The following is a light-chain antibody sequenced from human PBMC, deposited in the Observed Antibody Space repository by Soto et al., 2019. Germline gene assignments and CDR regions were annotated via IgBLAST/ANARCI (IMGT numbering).Light chain of an antibody. Sequence: EIVMTQSPATLSVSPGERATLSCRASQSVSSNLAWYQQKPGQAPRLLIYAASTRATGVPARFSGSGSGTEFTLTISRLQSEDFAVYYCQQNNNWPPITFGQGTRLEN. CDR3: QQNNNWPPIT. CDR2: AAS. J-gene: IGKJ5*01. V-gene: IGKV3-15*01. CDR1: QSVSSN.